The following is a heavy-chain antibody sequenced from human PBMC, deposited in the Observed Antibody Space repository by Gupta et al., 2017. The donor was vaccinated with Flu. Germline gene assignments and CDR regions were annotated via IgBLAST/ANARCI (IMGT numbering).Heavy chain of an antibody. V-gene: IGHV4-59*09. D-gene: IGHD3-16*01. Sequence: FSGSTNYSPSLKSRVTISGDMSKNQFSLKLSSVTAADTAVYFCARGGAGDYYGMDVWGQGTTVTVSS. CDR3: ARGGAGDYYGMDV. J-gene: IGHJ6*02. CDR2: FSGST.